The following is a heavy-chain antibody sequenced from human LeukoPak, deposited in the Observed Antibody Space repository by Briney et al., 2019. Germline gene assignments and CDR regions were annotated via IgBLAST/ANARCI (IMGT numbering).Heavy chain of an antibody. V-gene: IGHV1-2*02. CDR1: GYTFTGYY. CDR3: ARDPGDIVGATNWFDP. CDR2: NNPNSGGT. Sequence: ASVKVSCKASGYTFTGYYMHWVRQAPGQGLEWMGWNNPNSGGTNYAQKFQGRVTMTRDTSISTAYMELSRLRSDDTAVYYCARDPGDIVGATNWFDPWGQGTLVTVSS. D-gene: IGHD1-26*01. J-gene: IGHJ5*02.